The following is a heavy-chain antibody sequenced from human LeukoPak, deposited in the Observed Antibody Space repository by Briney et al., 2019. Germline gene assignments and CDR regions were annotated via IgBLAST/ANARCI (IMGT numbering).Heavy chain of an antibody. CDR1: GGTFSSYA. V-gene: IGHV1-69*04. D-gene: IGHD3-22*01. Sequence: ASVKVSCKASGGTFSSYAISWVRQAPGQGLEWMGRIIPILGIANYAQKFQGRVTITADKSTSTAYMELSSLRAEDTAVYYCAKGDYYDSSGRFDYWGQGTPVTVSS. CDR3: AKGDYYDSSGRFDY. CDR2: IIPILGIA. J-gene: IGHJ4*02.